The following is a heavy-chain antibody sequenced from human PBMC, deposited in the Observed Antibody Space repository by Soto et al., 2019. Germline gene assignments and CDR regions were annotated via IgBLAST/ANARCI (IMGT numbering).Heavy chain of an antibody. CDR2: IGTAGDT. V-gene: IGHV3-13*01. Sequence: GGSLRLSCAASGFTFSSYDMHWVRQATGKGLEWVSAIGTAGDTYYPDSVKGRFTISRENAKNSWYIQMNSLRAGDTAVYYCARSHPADYGSGSYYYYYYMDVWGKGTTVTVSS. J-gene: IGHJ6*03. CDR1: GFTFSSYD. CDR3: ARSHPADYGSGSYYYYYYMDV. D-gene: IGHD3-10*01.